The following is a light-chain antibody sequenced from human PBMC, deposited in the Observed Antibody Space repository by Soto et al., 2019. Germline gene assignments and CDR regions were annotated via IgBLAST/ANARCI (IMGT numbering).Light chain of an antibody. CDR3: SSYTTTSTYL. CDR1: SSDVGGYKY. V-gene: IGLV2-14*01. CDR2: VVG. J-gene: IGLJ1*01. Sequence: QSVLTQPASVSGSPGQSITITCTGTSSDVGGYKYVSWYQQHPGKAPKLLIYVVGNRPSGVSNRFSGSKAGNTASLTISGLRAEDEADYYCSSYTTTSTYLFGTGTKVTVL.